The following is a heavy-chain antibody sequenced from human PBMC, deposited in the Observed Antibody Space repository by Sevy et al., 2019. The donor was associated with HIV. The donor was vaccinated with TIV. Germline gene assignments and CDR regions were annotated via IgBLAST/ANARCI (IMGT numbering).Heavy chain of an antibody. CDR1: GFTFSDYY. CDR3: AGYYDFWSGYPGMDV. J-gene: IGHJ6*02. CDR2: ISSSGSTI. V-gene: IGHV3-11*01. Sequence: GGSLRLSCAASGFTFSDYYMSWIRQAPDKGLEWVSYISSSGSTIYYADSVKGRFSISRDNAKNALYLQMNSLRAEDTAVYYCAGYYDFWSGYPGMDVWGQGTTVTVSS. D-gene: IGHD3-3*01.